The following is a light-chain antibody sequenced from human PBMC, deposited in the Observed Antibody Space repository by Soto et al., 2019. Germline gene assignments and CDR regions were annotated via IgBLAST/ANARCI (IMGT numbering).Light chain of an antibody. CDR2: LDSDGSH. CDR1: SWHSSYA. J-gene: IGLJ2*01. Sequence: QLVLTQSPSASASLGASVKLTCTLSSWHSSYAIAWHQQQPEKGPRYLMKLDSDGSHTKGDAIPDRFSGSSSGAERSLTITSLQSEDEADYYCQTWGTGIHVVFGGGTKLTVL. CDR3: QTWGTGIHVV. V-gene: IGLV4-69*01.